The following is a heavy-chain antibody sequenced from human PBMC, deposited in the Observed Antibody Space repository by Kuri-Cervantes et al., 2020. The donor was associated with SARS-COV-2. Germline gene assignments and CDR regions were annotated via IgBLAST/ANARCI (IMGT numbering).Heavy chain of an antibody. V-gene: IGHV1-69*13. J-gene: IGHJ2*01. CDR3: ASQKRELVYATRGGYFDL. D-gene: IGHD2-8*01. Sequence: SVKVSCKASGGTFSSNAISWVRQAPGQGLEGMGGIIPTFGTANYAQKFQDGVTITADDSTSTAYMELSSQRAEHTAVYYLASQKRELVYATRGGYFDLWGRGTLVTVSS. CDR1: GGTFSSNA. CDR2: IIPTFGTA.